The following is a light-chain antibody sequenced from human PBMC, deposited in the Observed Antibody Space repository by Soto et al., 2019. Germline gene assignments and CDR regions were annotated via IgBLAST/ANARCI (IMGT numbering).Light chain of an antibody. CDR1: SSXIXSNT. J-gene: IGLJ2*01. CDR3: AAWXXSLNGVV. Sequence: QSVLTQPPSASGTPGQRVTXXXSGXSSXIXSNTVNWYQQLPGTAPKLLIYSNNQRPSGVPDRFSGSKSGTSASLAISGLQSEDEADYYCAAWXXSLNGVVFGGGTKLTVL. CDR2: SNN. V-gene: IGLV1-44*01.